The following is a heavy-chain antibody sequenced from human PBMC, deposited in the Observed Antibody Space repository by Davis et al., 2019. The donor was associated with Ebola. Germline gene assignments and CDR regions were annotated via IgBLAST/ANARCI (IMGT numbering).Heavy chain of an antibody. CDR3: TRGFFRDGFDI. D-gene: IGHD3-3*01. Sequence: PSETLSLTCAISGDSVSGSSGAWNWIRQSPSRGLEWLGRTYYNSRWYIDYAMSVKGRITINPDTSKNQFSLQLNSVTPEDTAVYYCTRGFFRDGFDIWAQGTMITVSS. V-gene: IGHV6-1*01. J-gene: IGHJ3*02. CDR2: TYYNSRWYI. CDR1: GDSVSGSSGA.